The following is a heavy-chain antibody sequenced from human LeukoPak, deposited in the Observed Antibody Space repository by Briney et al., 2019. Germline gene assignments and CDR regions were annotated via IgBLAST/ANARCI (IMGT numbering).Heavy chain of an antibody. D-gene: IGHD7-27*01. CDR1: GFTFSSYW. J-gene: IGHJ4*02. CDR3: ARPHWGFDS. Sequence: GGSLRLSCAASGFTFSSYWMSWVRQAPGKGPEWVASIRQDGSEKHYVDSVKGRFTISRDNAKNSLSLEMNSLRAEDTALYYCARPHWGFDSWGQGTLVTVSS. V-gene: IGHV3-7*01. CDR2: IRQDGSEK.